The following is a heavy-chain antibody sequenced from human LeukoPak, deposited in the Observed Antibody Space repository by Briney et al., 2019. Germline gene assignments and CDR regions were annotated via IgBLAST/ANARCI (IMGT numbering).Heavy chain of an antibody. V-gene: IGHV4-39*01. CDR3: ARNEWELNFDY. CDR1: GVSISSSSYY. D-gene: IGHD1-26*01. J-gene: IGHJ4*02. CDR2: IYYSGST. Sequence: SETLSLTCTVSGVSISSSSYYWGWIRQPPGKGLEWIGSIYYSGSTYYNPSLKSRVTISVDTSKNQFSLKLSYVTAADTAVYYCARNEWELNFDYWGQGTMVTVSS.